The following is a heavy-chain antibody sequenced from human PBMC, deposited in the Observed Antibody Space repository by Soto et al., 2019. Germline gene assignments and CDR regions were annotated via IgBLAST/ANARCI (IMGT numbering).Heavy chain of an antibody. Sequence: ASVKFSCKASGYTFTSYGISWVRQAPGQGLECMGWIGAYHGNTNYAQKLQGRVTMTADQVTSTAYMELRSLRSEDTAVYYCARWPQPRYTADPYAVDVWGQGTRVTVSS. CDR3: ARWPQPRYTADPYAVDV. J-gene: IGHJ6*02. D-gene: IGHD3-16*02. CDR1: GYTFTSYG. V-gene: IGHV1-18*01. CDR2: IGAYHGNT.